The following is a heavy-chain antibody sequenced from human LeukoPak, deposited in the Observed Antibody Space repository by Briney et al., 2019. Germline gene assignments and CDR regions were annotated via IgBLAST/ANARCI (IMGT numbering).Heavy chain of an antibody. J-gene: IGHJ6*03. V-gene: IGHV1-2*02. CDR3: ASHPMVRGVLMDV. D-gene: IGHD3-10*01. CDR2: INPNSGGT. Sequence: ASVKVSCKASGYTFTGYYMHWVRQAPGQGLEWMGWINPNSGGTNYAQKFQGRVTMTRDTSISTAYMELSRLRSDDTAVYCCASHPMVRGVLMDVWGKGTTVTVSS. CDR1: GYTFTGYY.